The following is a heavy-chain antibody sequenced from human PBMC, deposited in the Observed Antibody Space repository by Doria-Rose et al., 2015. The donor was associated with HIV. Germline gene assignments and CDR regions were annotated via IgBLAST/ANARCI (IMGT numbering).Heavy chain of an antibody. D-gene: IGHD6-13*01. CDR1: GVSLSSPGMG. J-gene: IGHJ4*02. V-gene: IGHV2-26*01. CDR3: ARIKSSRWYHKYYFDF. CDR2: IFSDDDR. Sequence: SGPVLVKPTETLTLTCTVSGVSLSSPGMGVSWIRQPPGQALEWPANIFSDDDRSYKTSLKSRLTISRVTSKSQVVLTMTDMDPVDTATYYCARIKSSRWYHKYYFDFWGQGTLVIVSA.